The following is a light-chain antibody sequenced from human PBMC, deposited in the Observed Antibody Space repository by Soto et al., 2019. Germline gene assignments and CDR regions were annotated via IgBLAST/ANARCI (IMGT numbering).Light chain of an antibody. CDR1: RSNIGANY. V-gene: IGLV1-51*01. CDR2: DNV. J-gene: IGLJ2*01. CDR3: GTWDNSLSAGL. Sequence: QSVLTQPPSVSAAPGQKVTISCSGSRSNIGANYVSWYQQFPGAAPQLVIYDNVKRSPGIPDRFSGSKSGTSATLGITGLQTGDEADYYCGTWDNSLSAGLFGAGTKLTVL.